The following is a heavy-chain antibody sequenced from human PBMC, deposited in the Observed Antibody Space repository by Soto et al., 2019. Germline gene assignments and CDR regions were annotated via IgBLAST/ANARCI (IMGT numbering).Heavy chain of an antibody. J-gene: IGHJ6*02. Sequence: QVQLVQAGAEVKKPGASLKVSCKASGYRFTGYGLHWVRQAPGQGLQWMGWINPKSGATDYAQKFKGRVNMTREIFTNTAYLEQSGLRSDDTADDTAVYYCAKSNYGGDDYFQYGLDVWGQVTTVTVSS. CDR2: INPKSGAT. CDR1: GYRFTGYG. D-gene: IGHD2-21*02. V-gene: IGHV1-2*02. CDR3: VYYCAKSNYGGDDYFQYGLDV.